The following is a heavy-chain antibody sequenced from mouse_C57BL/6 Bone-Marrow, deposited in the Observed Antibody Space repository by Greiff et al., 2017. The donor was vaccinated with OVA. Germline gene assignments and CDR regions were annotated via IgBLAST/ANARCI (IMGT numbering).Heavy chain of an antibody. Sequence: QVQLQQSGAELLRPGTSVKMSCKASGYTFTNYWIGWAKQRPGHGLEWIGDIYPGGGYTNYNEKFKGKATLTADKSSSTAYMQFSSLTSEDSAIYYCARKGYSNYGYFDVWGTGTTVTVSS. D-gene: IGHD2-5*01. CDR1: GYTFTNYW. J-gene: IGHJ1*03. CDR2: IYPGGGYT. V-gene: IGHV1-63*01. CDR3: ARKGYSNYGYFDV.